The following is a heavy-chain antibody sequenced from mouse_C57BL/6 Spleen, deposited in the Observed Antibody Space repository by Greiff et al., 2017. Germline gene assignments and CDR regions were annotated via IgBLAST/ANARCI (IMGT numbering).Heavy chain of an antibody. D-gene: IGHD1-1*01. V-gene: IGHV14-1*01. J-gene: IGHJ1*03. Sequence: VQLQQSGAELVRPGASVKLSCTASGFNIKDYYMHWVKQRPEQGLEWIGRIDPEDGDTEYAPKFQGKATMTADTSSNTAYLQLSSLTSEDTAVYYCTNPPITTVVATSYYWYFDVWGTGTTVTVSS. CDR3: TNPPITTVVATSYYWYFDV. CDR2: IDPEDGDT. CDR1: GFNIKDYY.